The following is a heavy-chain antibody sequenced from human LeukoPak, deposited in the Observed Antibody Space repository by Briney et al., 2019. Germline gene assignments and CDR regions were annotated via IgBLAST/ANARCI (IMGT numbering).Heavy chain of an antibody. J-gene: IGHJ4*02. CDR2: IYPGDFDT. V-gene: IGHV5-51*01. Sequence: PGESLKISCKASGYSFSTYWIGWVRQMPGKGLEWTGNIYPGDFDTRYTPSFQGQVTISADRSISTAYLQWSSLKPSDTAIYYCARLVGDIYYFDYWGQGTLVTVSS. D-gene: IGHD1-26*01. CDR3: ARLVGDIYYFDY. CDR1: GYSFSTYW.